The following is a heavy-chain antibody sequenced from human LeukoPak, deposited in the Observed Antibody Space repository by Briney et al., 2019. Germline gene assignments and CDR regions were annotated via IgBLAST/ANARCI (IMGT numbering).Heavy chain of an antibody. CDR1: GGSISSYY. CDR2: IYTSGST. J-gene: IGHJ6*03. D-gene: IGHD4-17*01. V-gene: IGHV4-4*07. Sequence: SETLSLTCTVSGGSISSYYWSWIRQPAGKGLEWIGRIYTSGSTNYNPSLKSRVTISVDTSKNQFSLKLSSVTAADTAVYYCARARRTTVTTNYYYYMDVWGKGTTVTISS. CDR3: ARARRTTVTTNYYYYMDV.